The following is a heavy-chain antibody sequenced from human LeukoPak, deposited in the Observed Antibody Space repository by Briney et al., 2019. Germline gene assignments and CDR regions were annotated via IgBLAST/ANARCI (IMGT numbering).Heavy chain of an antibody. CDR3: AKDNNYDSSGYSNAFDI. CDR1: GCTFSSYA. J-gene: IGHJ3*02. CDR2: ISGSGGST. V-gene: IGHV3-23*01. Sequence: GGSLRLSCAASGCTFSSYAMSWVRQAPGKGLEWVSAISGSGGSTYYADSVKGRFTISRDTSKHTLCLQMNSLRAEDRAVYYCAKDNNYDSSGYSNAFDIWGQGTVVTVSS. D-gene: IGHD3-22*01.